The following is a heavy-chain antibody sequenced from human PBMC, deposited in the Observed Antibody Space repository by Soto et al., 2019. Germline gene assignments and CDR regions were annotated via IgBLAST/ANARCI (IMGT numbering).Heavy chain of an antibody. CDR3: GPQILWFGELPDFDH. Sequence: EVHLLESGGGLVQPGGSLRLSCEASAFTFSKQAMSWVRQAPEKGLEWVSTISGNGGSTYYADSVRGRFTISRDNSKNTLYLQMNSLRDEDTAVYYCGPQILWFGELPDFDHWGQGTLVTVSS. CDR1: AFTFSKQA. D-gene: IGHD3-10*01. CDR2: ISGNGGST. J-gene: IGHJ4*02. V-gene: IGHV3-23*01.